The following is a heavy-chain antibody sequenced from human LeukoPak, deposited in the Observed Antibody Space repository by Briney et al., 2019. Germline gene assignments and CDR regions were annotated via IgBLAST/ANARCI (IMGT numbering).Heavy chain of an antibody. Sequence: GESLKISCKGSGYSFTSYWIGWVRQMPGKGLEWMGIFYPVDSDTKSSPSFQGQVTISSDKSITTAYLQWSSLKASDTAMYYCARGPYGDSVRWDYFDYWGQGTLVTVSS. J-gene: IGHJ4*02. CDR3: ARGPYGDSVRWDYFDY. V-gene: IGHV5-51*01. CDR1: GYSFTSYW. D-gene: IGHD4-17*01. CDR2: FYPVDSDT.